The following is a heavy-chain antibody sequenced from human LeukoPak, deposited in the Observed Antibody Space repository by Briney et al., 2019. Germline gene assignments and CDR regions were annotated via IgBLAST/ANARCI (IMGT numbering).Heavy chain of an antibody. Sequence: GGSLRLSCAASGFTVSNNYMSWARQAPGKGLEWVSIIYSGTSIYYADSVKGRFTISRDNSKNTLYLQMNSLRTEDTAVYYCARSTYSGSYRYYFNYWGQGTLVTVSS. V-gene: IGHV3-53*01. CDR3: ARSTYSGSYRYYFNY. J-gene: IGHJ4*02. CDR2: IYSGTSI. D-gene: IGHD1-26*01. CDR1: GFTVSNNY.